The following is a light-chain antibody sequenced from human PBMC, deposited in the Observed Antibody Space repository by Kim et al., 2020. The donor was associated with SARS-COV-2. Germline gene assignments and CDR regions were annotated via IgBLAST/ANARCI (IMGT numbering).Light chain of an antibody. J-gene: IGLJ2*01. CDR2: DDN. CDR3: QSYDSSNPVV. Sequence: KSLTITCTRSSSSNASNYDQWYQFRPRRAPSAMIYDDNQSTSGVPDQFSGSIDSSSNSASLTISGLQTEDEADYYCQSYDSSNPVVFGGGTQLTVL. V-gene: IGLV6-57*03. CDR1: SSSNASNY.